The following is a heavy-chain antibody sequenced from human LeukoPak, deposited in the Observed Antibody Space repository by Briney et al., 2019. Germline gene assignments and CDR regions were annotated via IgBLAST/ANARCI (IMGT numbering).Heavy chain of an antibody. D-gene: IGHD3-22*01. CDR2: INHSGST. Sequence: SETLSLTCAVYGGSFSGYYWSWIRQPPGKGLEWIGEINHSGSTNYNPSLKSRVTISLDTSKNRFSLKLSSVTAADTAVYYCARGRSDYLRYYFDHWGQGTLVTVSS. J-gene: IGHJ4*02. V-gene: IGHV4-34*01. CDR1: GGSFSGYY. CDR3: ARGRSDYLRYYFDH.